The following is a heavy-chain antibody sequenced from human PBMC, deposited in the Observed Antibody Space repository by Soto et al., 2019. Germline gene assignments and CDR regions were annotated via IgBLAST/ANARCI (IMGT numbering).Heavy chain of an antibody. CDR1: GGSFNNYV. Sequence: QVQLVQSGAEVRKPGSSVKVSCEASGGSFNNYVISWLRQAPGQGLEWMGGIIPNYEAANYAQKFRRRLTITADKATNTAYMELNSLRPEDTAPYYCARYWKAGTLYGAFDIWGQGTTVIVS. V-gene: IGHV1-69*06. CDR3: ARYWKAGTLYGAFDI. D-gene: IGHD4-17*01. CDR2: IIPNYEAA. J-gene: IGHJ3*02.